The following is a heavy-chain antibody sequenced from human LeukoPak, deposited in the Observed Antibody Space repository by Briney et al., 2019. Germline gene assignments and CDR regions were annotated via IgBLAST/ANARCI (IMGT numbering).Heavy chain of an antibody. CDR2: INHSRST. D-gene: IGHD3-10*01. CDR1: RGSFSGYY. V-gene: IGHV4-34*01. CDR3: ARAPVYGSGDYYNVRWFDP. J-gene: IGHJ5*02. Sequence: SETLSLTCAVCRGSFSGYYWGWIRQPPGKGLEWIGEINHSRSTNYNPSLKSRVTISVDTSKNQFSLRLTSVTAADTAVYYCARAPVYGSGDYYNVRWFDPWGQGTLVTVSS.